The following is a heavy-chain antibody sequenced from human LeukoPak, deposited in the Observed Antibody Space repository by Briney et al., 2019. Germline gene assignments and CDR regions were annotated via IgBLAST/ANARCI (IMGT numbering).Heavy chain of an antibody. CDR3: ARGSSYGASGFDY. CDR2: ISSGTTYI. CDR1: GFTFSSYA. J-gene: IGHJ4*02. Sequence: PGGSLRLSCAASGFTFSSYAMNWVRQAPGKGLEWVSSISSGTTYIYYADSVKGRFTISRDNAKNSLYLQMNSLRAEDTAVYYCARGSSYGASGFDYWGQGTLLTVSS. V-gene: IGHV3-21*01. D-gene: IGHD5-18*01.